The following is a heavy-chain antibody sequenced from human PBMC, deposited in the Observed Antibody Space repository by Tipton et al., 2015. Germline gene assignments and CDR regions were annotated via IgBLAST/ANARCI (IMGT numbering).Heavy chain of an antibody. Sequence: SLRLSCATSGFIFSNFGMNWVRQAPGKGLEWVSGISWNSGSIGYADSVKGRFTISRDNAKNSLFLQMNSLRAEDTAVYYCARARGQPVDYWGQGTLVTVSS. J-gene: IGHJ4*02. D-gene: IGHD3-10*01. CDR3: ARARGQPVDY. CDR1: GFIFSNFG. V-gene: IGHV3-9*01. CDR2: ISWNSGSI.